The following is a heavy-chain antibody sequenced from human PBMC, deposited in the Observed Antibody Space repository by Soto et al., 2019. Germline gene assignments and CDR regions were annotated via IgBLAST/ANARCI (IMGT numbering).Heavy chain of an antibody. CDR1: GFTFGRYG. J-gene: IGHJ5*02. D-gene: IGHD3-22*01. Sequence: QVQLVGSGGGVVQPGRSLRLSCVASGFTFGRYGMHWVRQAPGKGLEWVAVISYDGTKKFYADFVKGRFTISRDNSKNTLYLQMNSLRAEDTAVYYCANLPSNYYDSSAKTNNWFDPWGQGTLVTVSS. CDR3: ANLPSNYYDSSAKTNNWFDP. V-gene: IGHV3-30*18. CDR2: ISYDGTKK.